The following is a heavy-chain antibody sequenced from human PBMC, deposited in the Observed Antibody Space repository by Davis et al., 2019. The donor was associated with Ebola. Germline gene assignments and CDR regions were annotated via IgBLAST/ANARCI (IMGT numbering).Heavy chain of an antibody. Sequence: GGSLRLSCVASGFVFSRFEMTWVRQAPGKGLEWLSYISGDGETIHYADSVRGRFTISRDNAKNSLYLQMNGLRAEDTAVYYCVRDYGRGWSSFYYYMDVWGKGTTVTVSS. J-gene: IGHJ6*03. D-gene: IGHD3-10*01. CDR2: ISGDGETI. V-gene: IGHV3-48*03. CDR3: VRDYGRGWSSFYYYMDV. CDR1: GFVFSRFE.